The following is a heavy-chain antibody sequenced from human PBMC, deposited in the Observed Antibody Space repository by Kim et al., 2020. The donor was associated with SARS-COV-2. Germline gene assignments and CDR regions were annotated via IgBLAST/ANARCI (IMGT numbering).Heavy chain of an antibody. CDR1: GGSFSGYY. J-gene: IGHJ4*02. V-gene: IGHV4-34*01. CDR2: INHSGST. CDR3: ARASDSSGYYYNSFDC. D-gene: IGHD3-22*01. Sequence: SETLSLTCAVYGGSFSGYYWNWIRQPPGKGLEWIGEINHSGSTNYNPSLKSRVTISVDTSKNQFSLRLSSVTAADTAVYYCARASDSSGYYYNSFDCWGQGTLVTVSS.